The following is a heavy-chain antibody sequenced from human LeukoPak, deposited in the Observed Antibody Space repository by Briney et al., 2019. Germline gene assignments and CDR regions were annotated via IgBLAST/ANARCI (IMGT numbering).Heavy chain of an antibody. CDR1: GFTFSSYG. D-gene: IGHD3-22*01. CDR3: AKDLGIVVPSSFDF. CDR2: IRNDGSTK. V-gene: IGHV3-30*02. Sequence: GGSLRLSCAASGFTFSSYGMHWVRQAPGKGLEWVSFIRNDGSTKYYADSVKGRFTISRDNSKNTLYLQMNSLRGEDTAVYYCAKDLGIVVPSSFDFWGQGTLVTVSS. J-gene: IGHJ4*02.